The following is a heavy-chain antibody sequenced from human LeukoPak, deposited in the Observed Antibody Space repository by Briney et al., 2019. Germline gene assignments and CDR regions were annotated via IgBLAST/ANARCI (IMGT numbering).Heavy chain of an antibody. D-gene: IGHD2-15*01. J-gene: IGHJ5*02. V-gene: IGHV3-23*01. CDR3: AKIGYCSGCSCYDWGWFEP. Sequence: GGSLRLSCAASGFTFSSYAMSWVRQAPGKGLEWVSAISGSGGSTYYADSVKGRFTISRDNSKNTLYLQMNSLRAEDTAVYYCAKIGYCSGCSCYDWGWFEPWGQGTLVTVSS. CDR1: GFTFSSYA. CDR2: ISGSGGST.